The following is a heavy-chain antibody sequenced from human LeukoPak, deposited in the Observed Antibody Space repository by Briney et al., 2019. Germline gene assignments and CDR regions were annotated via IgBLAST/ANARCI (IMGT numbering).Heavy chain of an antibody. J-gene: IGHJ6*02. Sequence: NPSETLSLTCTVSGGSISSSSYYWGWIRQPPGKGLEWIGSIYYSGSTYYNPSLKSRVTISVDTSKNQFSLKLSSVTAADTAVYYCARQSGVYSSGWYSGYYYGTGVWGQGTTVTVSS. D-gene: IGHD6-19*01. CDR1: GGSISSSSYY. CDR3: ARQSGVYSSGWYSGYYYGTGV. CDR2: IYYSGST. V-gene: IGHV4-39*01.